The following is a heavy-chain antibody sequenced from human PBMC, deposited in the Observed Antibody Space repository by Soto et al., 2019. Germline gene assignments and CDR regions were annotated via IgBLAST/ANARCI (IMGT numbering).Heavy chain of an antibody. Sequence: ASVKVSCKASGGTFSSCAISWVRQAPGQGLEWMGGIIPIFGTANYAQKFQGRVTITADESTSTAYMELSSLRSEDTAVYYCARRNYYDSSGYYPKAEDAFDIWGQGTMVTVSS. V-gene: IGHV1-69*13. J-gene: IGHJ3*02. D-gene: IGHD3-22*01. CDR3: ARRNYYDSSGYYPKAEDAFDI. CDR1: GGTFSSCA. CDR2: IIPIFGTA.